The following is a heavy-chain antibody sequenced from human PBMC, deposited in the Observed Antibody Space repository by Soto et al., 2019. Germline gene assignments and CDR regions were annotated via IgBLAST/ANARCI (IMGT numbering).Heavy chain of an antibody. J-gene: IGHJ6*03. V-gene: IGHV5-51*01. CDR1: GYSFTSYW. D-gene: IGHD2-2*02. CDR3: ARHTLGYRSSTSCYNYYYYMDV. CDR2: IYPGDSDT. Sequence: GESLKISCRGSGYSFTSYWIGWVRQMPGKGLEWMGIIYPGDSDTRYSPSFQGQVTISADKSISTAYLQWSSLKASDTAMYYCARHTLGYRSSTSCYNYYYYMDVWGKGTTVTVSS.